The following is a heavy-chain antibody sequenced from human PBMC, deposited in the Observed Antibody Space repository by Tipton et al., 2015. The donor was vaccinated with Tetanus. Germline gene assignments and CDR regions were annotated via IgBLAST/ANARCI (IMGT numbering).Heavy chain of an antibody. CDR3: ATVGAGLRRREGPLDS. V-gene: IGHV1-69*06. J-gene: IGHJ3*02. CDR1: GNTFSSST. D-gene: IGHD1-1*01. CDR2: IVPLFGSA. Sequence: QLVQSGAGVKKPGSSMRPSCKASGNTFSSSTLSWVRQAPGHGLEWMGMIVPLFGSAYYAQKFQDRVTITADKSVSTAYLDLRSLKSDDTAVYYCATVGAGLRRREGPLDSWGQGTMVTVSS.